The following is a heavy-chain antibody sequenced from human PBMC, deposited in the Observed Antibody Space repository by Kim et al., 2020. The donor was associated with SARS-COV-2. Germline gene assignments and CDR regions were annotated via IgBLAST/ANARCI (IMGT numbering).Heavy chain of an antibody. V-gene: IGHV3-33*06. CDR1: GFTFSSYG. J-gene: IGHJ5*02. CDR2: IWYDGSNK. D-gene: IGHD6-13*01. CDR3: AKEGGSSSWYFNWFDP. Sequence: GGSLRLSCAASGFTFSSYGMHWVRQAPGKGLEWVAVIWYDGSNKYYADSVKGRFTISRDNSKNTLYLQMNSLRAEDTAVYYCAKEGGSSSWYFNWFDPWGQGTLVTVSS.